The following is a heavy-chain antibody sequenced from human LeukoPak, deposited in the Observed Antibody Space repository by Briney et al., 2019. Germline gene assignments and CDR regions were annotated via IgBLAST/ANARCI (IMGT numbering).Heavy chain of an antibody. D-gene: IGHD6-19*01. CDR3: AKAQGVAVAGTDY. CDR1: GFTFSSYS. V-gene: IGHV3-30*18. Sequence: GGSLRLSCAASGFTFSSYSMNWVRQAPGKGLEWVAVISYDGSNKYYADSVKGRFTISRDNSKSTLYLQMNSLRAEDTAVYYCAKAQGVAVAGTDYWGQGTLVTVSS. J-gene: IGHJ4*02. CDR2: ISYDGSNK.